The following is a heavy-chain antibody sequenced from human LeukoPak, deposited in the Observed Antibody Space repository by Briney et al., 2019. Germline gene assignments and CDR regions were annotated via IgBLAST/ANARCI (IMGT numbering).Heavy chain of an antibody. D-gene: IGHD1-26*01. Sequence: GGSLRLSCAASGFTFSSYAMSWVRQAPGKGLEWVSAISSNTGRTYYADSVKGRFTISRDNSKNTLSLQMNSLRAEDTAIYYCAKGALELPQMDYWGQGTLVTVSS. CDR1: GFTFSSYA. CDR3: AKGALELPQMDY. J-gene: IGHJ4*02. V-gene: IGHV3-23*01. CDR2: ISSNTGRT.